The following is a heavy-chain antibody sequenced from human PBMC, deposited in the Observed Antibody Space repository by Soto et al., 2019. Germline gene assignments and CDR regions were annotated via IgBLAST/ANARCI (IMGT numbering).Heavy chain of an antibody. Sequence: QVQLVQSGAEVKKPGASVKVSCKASGYIFTSYGINWVRQAPGQGLEWAGWVSGYNGDAYYAQNFQGRGTMTKDSGETTAYMELRRLTSDDTAVYYCARGKYDDFFDPWGQGTLVTVTS. CDR2: VSGYNGDA. D-gene: IGHD3-3*01. CDR1: GYIFTSYG. CDR3: ARGKYDDFFDP. J-gene: IGHJ5*02. V-gene: IGHV1-18*04.